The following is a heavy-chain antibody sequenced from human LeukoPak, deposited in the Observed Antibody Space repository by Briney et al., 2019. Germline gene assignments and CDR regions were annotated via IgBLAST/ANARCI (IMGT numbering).Heavy chain of an antibody. CDR1: GFTFSSYT. Sequence: GGSLRLSCTASGFTFSSYTMTWVRQAPEKGLKWVSTITTGDGNTYYADSVKGRFTISRDNSKNTLYMYMNSLRAEDAAVYYCVKAASGGWYDTNFDYWGQGTLVTVSS. V-gene: IGHV3-23*01. J-gene: IGHJ4*02. D-gene: IGHD6-19*01. CDR2: ITTGDGNT. CDR3: VKAASGGWYDTNFDY.